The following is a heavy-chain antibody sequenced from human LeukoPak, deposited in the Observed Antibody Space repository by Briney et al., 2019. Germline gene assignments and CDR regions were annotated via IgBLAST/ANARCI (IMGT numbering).Heavy chain of an antibody. Sequence: PSETLSLTCTVSGGSISSYYWSWIRRPPGKGLEWIGYIYYSGSTNYDPSLKSRVTISADTSKNQFSLKLSSVTAADTAVYYCAGSLLRTRYDFWGQGTLVTVSS. CDR3: AGSLLRTRYDF. D-gene: IGHD3-22*01. V-gene: IGHV4-59*08. CDR2: IYYSGST. J-gene: IGHJ4*02. CDR1: GGSISSYY.